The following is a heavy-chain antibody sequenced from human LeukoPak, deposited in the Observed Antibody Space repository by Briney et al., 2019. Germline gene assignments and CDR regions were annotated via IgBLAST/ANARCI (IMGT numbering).Heavy chain of an antibody. V-gene: IGHV4-34*01. Sequence: SETLSLTCAVYGGSFSGYYWSWIRQPPGKGLEWIGEIHHSGSTNYNPSLKSRVTISVDTSKNQFSLKLSSVTAADTAVYYCASLYSSGWYNFNYWGQGTLVTVSS. CDR3: ASLYSSGWYNFNY. CDR1: GGSFSGYY. D-gene: IGHD6-19*01. J-gene: IGHJ4*02. CDR2: IHHSGST.